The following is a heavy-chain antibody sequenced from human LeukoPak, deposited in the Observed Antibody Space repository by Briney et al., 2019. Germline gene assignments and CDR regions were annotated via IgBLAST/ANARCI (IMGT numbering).Heavy chain of an antibody. J-gene: IGHJ4*02. V-gene: IGHV3-53*01. CDR2: IYSDNT. CDR3: AKSLIVVALLDY. Sequence: GGSLRLSCTVSGFTVSSNSMSWVRQAPGKGLEWVSFIYSDNTHYSDSVKGRFTISRDNSKNTLYLQMNSLRAEDTAVYYCAKSLIVVALLDYWGQGTLVTVSS. CDR1: GFTVSSNS. D-gene: IGHD3-22*01.